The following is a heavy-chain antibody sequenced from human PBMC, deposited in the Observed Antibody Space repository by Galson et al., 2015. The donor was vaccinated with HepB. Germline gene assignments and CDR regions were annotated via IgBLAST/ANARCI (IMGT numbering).Heavy chain of an antibody. D-gene: IGHD2-15*01. Sequence: SVKVSCKASGGTFSSYAISWVRQAPGQGPEWMGGIIPIFGIANYAQKFQGRVTITADESTSTAYMELSSLRSEDTAVYYCARDNGFSGWSNNAFDIWGQGTMVTVSS. CDR1: GGTFSSYA. CDR3: ARDNGFSGWSNNAFDI. J-gene: IGHJ3*02. V-gene: IGHV1-69*13. CDR2: IIPIFGIA.